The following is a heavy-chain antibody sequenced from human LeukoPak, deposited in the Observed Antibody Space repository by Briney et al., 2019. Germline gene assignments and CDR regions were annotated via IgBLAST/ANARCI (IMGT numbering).Heavy chain of an antibody. Sequence: GGSLRLSCAASGFTFSDYVMSWVRQAPGKGLEWVGRIKAKTDGGTTDYAAPVKDRFTISRDDSKNTLYLQMNGPNTADTAVYYCTTGYSSSTYMDVWGKGTTVTVSS. V-gene: IGHV3-15*01. CDR2: IKAKTDGGTT. CDR3: TTGYSSSTYMDV. J-gene: IGHJ6*03. D-gene: IGHD6-6*01. CDR1: GFTFSDYV.